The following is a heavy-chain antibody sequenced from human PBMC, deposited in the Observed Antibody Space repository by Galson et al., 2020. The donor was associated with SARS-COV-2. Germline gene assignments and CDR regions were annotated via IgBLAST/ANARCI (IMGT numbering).Heavy chain of an antibody. V-gene: IGHV3-30-3*01. CDR3: ARELSIYGMDV. J-gene: IGHJ6*02. Sequence: TGGSLRLSCAASGFTFSSYAMHWVRQAPGKGLEWVAVISYDGSNKYYADSVKGRFTISRDNSKNTLYLQMNSLRAEDTAVYYCARELSIYGMDVWGQGTTVTVSS. CDR2: ISYDGSNK. CDR1: GFTFSSYA. D-gene: IGHD2-2*01.